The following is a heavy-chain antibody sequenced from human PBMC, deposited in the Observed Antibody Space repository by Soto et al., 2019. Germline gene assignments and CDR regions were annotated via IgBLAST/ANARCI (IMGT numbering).Heavy chain of an antibody. CDR3: AIDSVVSAPLGWLDP. V-gene: IGHV1-24*01. J-gene: IGHJ5*02. Sequence: ASGKILCEVAGYSDGEIFMHWVRPSAGKGLEWMGGYEPEDDKIISAQKFQGRATMTEYTSPDTAYLELSNLNSDDTAIYFCAIDSVVSAPLGWLDPSGPRTLVTVSS. CDR2: YEPEDDKI. D-gene: IGHD2-21*01. CDR1: GYSDGEIF.